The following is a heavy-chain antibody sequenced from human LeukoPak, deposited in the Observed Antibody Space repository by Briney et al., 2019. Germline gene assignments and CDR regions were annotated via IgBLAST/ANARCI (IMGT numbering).Heavy chain of an antibody. D-gene: IGHD5-18*01. CDR2: INHRGST. V-gene: IGHV4-34*01. Sequence: SETLSLTCAVYGGSFSGYYWSWIRQPPGKGLEWIGEINHRGSTNYNPSLKSRVTISVDTSKNQFSLKLSSVTAADTAVYYCARDGLGYSYGYWFDPWGQGTLVTVSS. CDR3: ARDGLGYSYGYWFDP. J-gene: IGHJ5*02. CDR1: GGSFSGYY.